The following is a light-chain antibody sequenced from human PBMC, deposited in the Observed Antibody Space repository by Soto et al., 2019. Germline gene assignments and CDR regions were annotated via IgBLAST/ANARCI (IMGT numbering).Light chain of an antibody. CDR1: QSVSSY. CDR3: HQRSNPRT. V-gene: IGKV3-11*01. J-gene: IGKJ1*01. CDR2: DAS. Sequence: EIVLTQSPATLSLSPGERATLSCRAGQSVSSYLAWYQQKPGQAPRLLIYDASNRATGIPARFSGSGSGTDFTLTISSLEPEEFAVYYCHQRSNPRTFGQEINADIK.